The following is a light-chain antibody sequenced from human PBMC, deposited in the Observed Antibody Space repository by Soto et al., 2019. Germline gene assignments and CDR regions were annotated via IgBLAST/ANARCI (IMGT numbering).Light chain of an antibody. CDR3: QQRSNWPPT. CDR2: DAS. Sequence: PGERATLSCRASPSARSFLAGYQQKPGQAPRLLIYDASNRATGIPARFSGSGSGTDFTLTISSLDPEDFAVYYCQQRSNWPPTFGQGTKVDIK. CDR1: PSARSF. V-gene: IGKV3-11*01. J-gene: IGKJ1*01.